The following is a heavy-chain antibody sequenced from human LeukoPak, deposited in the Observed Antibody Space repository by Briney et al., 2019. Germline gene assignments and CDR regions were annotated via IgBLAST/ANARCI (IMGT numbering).Heavy chain of an antibody. D-gene: IGHD3-10*01. J-gene: IGHJ4*02. V-gene: IGHV4-39*01. CDR3: AKHYMGSSYNHGLDC. Sequence: SETLSLTCTVSGGSISSDNYYWGWIRQPPGKGLEWIGSIFYSGTTYYNPSLKSRVTISVDTSKNQFSLKLSSVTAADTALYYCAKHYMGSSYNHGLDCWGQGTLVTVSS. CDR2: IFYSGTT. CDR1: GGSISSDNYY.